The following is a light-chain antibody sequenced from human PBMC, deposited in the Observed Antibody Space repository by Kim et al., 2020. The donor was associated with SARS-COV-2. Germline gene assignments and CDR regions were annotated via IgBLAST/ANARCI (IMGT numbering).Light chain of an antibody. Sequence: GQSITISCTGTSSDIGGYKYVSWYQQHPGKVPKLIIYDVNNRPSGVSDRFSGSKSGNTASLTISGLQAADEADYYCTSYTSSSAWVFGGGTQLTVL. V-gene: IGLV2-14*03. CDR3: TSYTSSSAWV. J-gene: IGLJ3*02. CDR1: SSDIGGYKY. CDR2: DVN.